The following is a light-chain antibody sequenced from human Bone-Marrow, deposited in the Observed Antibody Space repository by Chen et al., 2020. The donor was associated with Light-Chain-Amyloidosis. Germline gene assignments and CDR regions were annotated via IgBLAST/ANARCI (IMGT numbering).Light chain of an antibody. CDR1: SGSIATNY. CDR3: QSYQGSGQGV. J-gene: IGLJ3*02. Sequence: NFMLTQPHSVSESPGKTVIISCTRSSGSIATNYVQWYQQRPGSSPTTVIYEDDQRPSGVPDRFSGSIDRSSNSASLTISGLETEDEADYYCQSYQGSGQGVFGGGTKLTGL. V-gene: IGLV6-57*01. CDR2: EDD.